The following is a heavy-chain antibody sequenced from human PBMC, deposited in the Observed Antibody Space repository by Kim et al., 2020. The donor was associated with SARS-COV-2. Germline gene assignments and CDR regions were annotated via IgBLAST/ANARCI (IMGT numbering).Heavy chain of an antibody. CDR2: ISYDGSNK. D-gene: IGHD3-16*01. V-gene: IGHV3-30*18. J-gene: IGHJ5*02. Sequence: AVISYDGSNKYYADSVKGRFTISRDNSKNTLYLQRNSLRAEDTAVYYCAKAVGAWGQGTLVTVSS. CDR3: AKAVGA.